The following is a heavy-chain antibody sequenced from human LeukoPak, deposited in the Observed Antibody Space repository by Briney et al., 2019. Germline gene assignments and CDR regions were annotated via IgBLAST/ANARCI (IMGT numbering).Heavy chain of an antibody. Sequence: ASVKVSCKASGYTFTSYYMDWVRQAPGQGLEWMGIINPSGGSTSYAQKFQGRVTMTRDTSTSTVYMELSSLRSEDTAVYYCARGSGYDFWSGYSFDYWGQGTLVTVSS. CDR3: ARGSGYDFWSGYSFDY. J-gene: IGHJ4*02. D-gene: IGHD3-3*01. V-gene: IGHV1-46*01. CDR1: GYTFTSYY. CDR2: INPSGGST.